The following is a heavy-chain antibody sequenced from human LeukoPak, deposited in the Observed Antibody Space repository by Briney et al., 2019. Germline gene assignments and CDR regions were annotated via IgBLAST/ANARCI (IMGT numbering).Heavy chain of an antibody. V-gene: IGHV3-7*02. J-gene: IGHJ4*02. CDR3: AKGNSGWYDY. CDR2: IKQDGSEK. Sequence: GGSLRLSCTASGFTLSTYWMTWVRQAPGKRPEWVANIKQDGSEKIYVDSVKGRFTISRDNAKNSIYLQMHSLRAEDTAVYYCAKGNSGWYDYWGQGTLVTVSS. CDR1: GFTLSTYW. D-gene: IGHD6-19*01.